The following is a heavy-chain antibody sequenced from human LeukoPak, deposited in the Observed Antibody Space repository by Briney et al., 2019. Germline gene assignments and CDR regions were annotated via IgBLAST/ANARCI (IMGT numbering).Heavy chain of an antibody. Sequence: GGSLRLSCAASGFTFSTYTMNRVRQAPGKGLEWVSAISGAGSGTYYADFVKGRFSISRDNSKNTLYLQMNSLRAEDTAAYYCAKGTERYREVSSFDSWGQGTLVTVSS. CDR3: AKGTERYREVSSFDS. J-gene: IGHJ4*02. V-gene: IGHV3-23*01. D-gene: IGHD3-10*01. CDR2: ISGAGSGT. CDR1: GFTFSTYT.